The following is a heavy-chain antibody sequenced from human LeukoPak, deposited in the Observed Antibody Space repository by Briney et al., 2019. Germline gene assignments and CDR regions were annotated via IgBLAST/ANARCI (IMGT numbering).Heavy chain of an antibody. Sequence: GASVKVSFKASGYSFTYYYIHWVRQAPGQGLEWMGWIYPNSGVTNYAQSFQGRVTVTRDTSISTAYMDLSSLTSDDTAVYFCVRDVRAGRNDAFDIWGQGTMVTVSS. D-gene: IGHD1-14*01. CDR2: IYPNSGVT. CDR3: VRDVRAGRNDAFDI. V-gene: IGHV1-2*02. CDR1: GYSFTYYY. J-gene: IGHJ3*02.